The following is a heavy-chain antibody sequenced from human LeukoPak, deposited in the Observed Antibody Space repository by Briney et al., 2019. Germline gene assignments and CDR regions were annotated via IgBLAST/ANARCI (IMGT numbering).Heavy chain of an antibody. J-gene: IGHJ4*02. D-gene: IGHD3-22*01. CDR3: ARGGGDYYDSSGYYYVNFDY. CDR1: GGSFSGYY. V-gene: IGHV4-34*01. CDR2: INHSGST. Sequence: PSETLSLTCAVYGGSFSGYYWSWIRQPPGKGLEWIGEINHSGSTNYNPSLKSLVTISVDTSKNQFSLKLSSVTAADTAVYYCARGGGDYYDSSGYYYVNFDYWGQGTLVTVSS.